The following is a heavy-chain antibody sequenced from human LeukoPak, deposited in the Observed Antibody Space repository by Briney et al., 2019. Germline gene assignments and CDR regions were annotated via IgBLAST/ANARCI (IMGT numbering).Heavy chain of an antibody. D-gene: IGHD3-22*01. CDR3: ARDSNYDSSGYYLCAFDI. CDR2: ISAYNGNT. J-gene: IGHJ3*02. Sequence: ASVKVSCKASGYTFTSYGISWARQAPGQGLEWMGWISAYNGNTNYAQKLQGRVTMTTDTSTSTAYMELRSLRSEDTAVYYCARDSNYDSSGYYLCAFDIWGQGTMVTVSS. CDR1: GYTFTSYG. V-gene: IGHV1-18*01.